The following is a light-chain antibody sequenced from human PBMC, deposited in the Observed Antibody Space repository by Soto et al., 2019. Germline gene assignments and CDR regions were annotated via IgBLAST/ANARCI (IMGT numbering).Light chain of an antibody. Sequence: EIVLTQSPGTLSLSPGERATLSCRASQSVSSSYLAWYQQKPGQAPRLLIYGASSRATGIPHRLSGSGFGTDFTLTISRLEPEDFAVYYCHQYDSSPLTFGGGTKVEIK. CDR2: GAS. J-gene: IGKJ4*01. CDR3: HQYDSSPLT. V-gene: IGKV3-20*01. CDR1: QSVSSSY.